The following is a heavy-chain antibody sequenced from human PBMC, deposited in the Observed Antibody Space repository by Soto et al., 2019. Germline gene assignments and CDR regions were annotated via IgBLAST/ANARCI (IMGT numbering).Heavy chain of an antibody. D-gene: IGHD6-13*01. V-gene: IGHV3-21*01. J-gene: IGHJ4*02. CDR1: GFTFSSYS. CDR2: ISSSSSYI. Sequence: EVQLVESGGGLVKPGGSLRLSCAASGFTFSSYSMNWVCQAPGKGLEWVSSISSSSSYIYYADSVKGRFTISRDNAKNSLYLQMNSLRAEDTAVYYCARDSWEQQLVDYWGQGTLVTVSS. CDR3: ARDSWEQQLVDY.